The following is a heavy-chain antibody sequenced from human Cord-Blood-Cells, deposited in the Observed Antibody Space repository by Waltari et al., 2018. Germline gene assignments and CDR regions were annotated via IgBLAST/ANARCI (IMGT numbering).Heavy chain of an antibody. J-gene: IGHJ4*02. CDR2: ISYDGSNK. CDR3: ARSMVATLDY. CDR1: GFTFSSYA. D-gene: IGHD5-12*01. V-gene: IGHV3-30*04. Sequence: QVQLVESGGGVVQPGRSLRLSCAASGFTFSSYAMHWVRQAPGKGLEWVAVISYDGSNKYYADSVKGRFTISRDNSKNTLYLQMNSLRAEDTAVYYCARSMVATLDYWGQGTLVTVSS.